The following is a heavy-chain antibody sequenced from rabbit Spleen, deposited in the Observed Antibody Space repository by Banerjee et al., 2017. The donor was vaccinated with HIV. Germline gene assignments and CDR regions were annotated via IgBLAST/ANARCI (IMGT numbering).Heavy chain of an antibody. Sequence: QEQLEESGGDLVKPEGSLTLTCTASGFSFSSHYWICWVRQAPGKGLEWIACIYAGSSGSTYYASWVNGRFTISSDNAQSTVDLKMTSLTAADTATHFCARAMVPWLGLTRLDLWGQGTLVTVS. CDR2: IYAGSSGST. D-gene: IGHD3-1*01. CDR3: ARAMVPWLGLTRLDL. CDR1: GFSFSSHYW. J-gene: IGHJ3*01. V-gene: IGHV1S45*01.